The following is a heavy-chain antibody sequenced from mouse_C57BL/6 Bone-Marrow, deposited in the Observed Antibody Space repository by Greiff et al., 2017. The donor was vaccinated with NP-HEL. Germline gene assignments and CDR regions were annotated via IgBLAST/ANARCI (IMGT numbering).Heavy chain of an antibody. D-gene: IGHD1-1*01. J-gene: IGHJ4*01. CDR2: IQPNSGST. CDR1: GYTFTSYW. Sequence: QVQLQQPGAELVKPGASVKLSCKASGYTFTSYWMHWVKQRPGQGLEWIGMIQPNSGSTNYNEKFKSKATLTVDKSSSTAYMQLSSLTSEDSAVYYCARGAGSSYDYAMDYWGQGTSVTVSS. CDR3: ARGAGSSYDYAMDY. V-gene: IGHV1-64*01.